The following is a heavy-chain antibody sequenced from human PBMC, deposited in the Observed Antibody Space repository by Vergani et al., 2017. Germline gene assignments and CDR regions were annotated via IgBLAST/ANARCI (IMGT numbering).Heavy chain of an antibody. D-gene: IGHD3-10*01. CDR3: AAGVWFGDGDI. J-gene: IGHJ3*02. V-gene: IGHV3-15*01. Sequence: EVQLVESGGGLVKPGGSLRVSCAASGFTFSLAWVSWVRQAPGKGLEWVGRVKSKSDGGIIDYAAPVKGRFTISRDDSRNMLYLQMNSLIAEDTAVYFCAAGVWFGDGDIWGRGTMVTVSS. CDR2: VKSKSDGGII. CDR1: GFTFSLAW.